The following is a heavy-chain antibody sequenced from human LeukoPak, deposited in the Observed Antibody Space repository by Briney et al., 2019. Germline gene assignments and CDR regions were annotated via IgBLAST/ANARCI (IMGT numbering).Heavy chain of an antibody. V-gene: IGHV3-21*01. CDR1: GFTFSCYS. D-gene: IGHD1-26*01. J-gene: IGHJ3*02. Sequence: GGSLRLSCAASGFTFSCYSMNWGRKAPGKGLGWDSSISSSSSYIYYAASVKGRFTISRDNAKNSLYLQTNSLRAEDTAVYYCATGIDDAFDIWGQGTMVTVSS. CDR2: ISSSSSYI. CDR3: ATGIDDAFDI.